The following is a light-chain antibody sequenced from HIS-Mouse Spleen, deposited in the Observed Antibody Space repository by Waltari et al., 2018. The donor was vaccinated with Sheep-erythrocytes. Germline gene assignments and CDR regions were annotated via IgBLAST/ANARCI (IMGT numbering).Light chain of an antibody. CDR2: AAS. Sequence: DIQLTQSPSFLSASVGDRVTITCRASQGISSYLAWYQQKPGKAPKLLIYAASTLQSGVPSRFSGSGSGTEFTLTISSLQPEDVAVYYCQQYYSTLTFGGGTKVEIK. J-gene: IGKJ4*01. CDR1: QGISSY. V-gene: IGKV1-9*01. CDR3: QQYYSTLT.